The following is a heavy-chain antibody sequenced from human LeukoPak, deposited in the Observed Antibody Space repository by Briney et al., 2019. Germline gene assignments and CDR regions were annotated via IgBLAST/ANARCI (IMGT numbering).Heavy chain of an antibody. CDR1: GFTFSNAW. Sequence: GGSLRLSCAASGFTFSNAWMSWVRQAPGKGLEWVGRIKSKTDGGTTDYAAPVKGRFTISRDDSKNTLYLQMNSLKTEDTAVYYCTTALWDYYDSSGYYYPTWYYYYYGMDVWGQGTTVTVSS. D-gene: IGHD3-22*01. J-gene: IGHJ6*02. V-gene: IGHV3-15*01. CDR3: TTALWDYYDSSGYYYPTWYYYYYGMDV. CDR2: IKSKTDGGTT.